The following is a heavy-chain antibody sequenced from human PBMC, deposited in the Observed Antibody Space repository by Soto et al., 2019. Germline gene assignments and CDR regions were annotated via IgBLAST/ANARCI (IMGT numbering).Heavy chain of an antibody. Sequence: QVQLQESGPGLVKPSQTLSLTCTVSGGSISSGGYYWSWIRQHPGKGLEWIGYIYYSGSTYYNPSLKSRVTISVDTSKNQFSLKLSSVTAADTAVYYCARGPDYYGSGRPPFDYWGQGTLVTVSS. J-gene: IGHJ4*02. CDR1: GGSISSGGYY. D-gene: IGHD3-10*01. CDR2: IYYSGST. V-gene: IGHV4-31*03. CDR3: ARGPDYYGSGRPPFDY.